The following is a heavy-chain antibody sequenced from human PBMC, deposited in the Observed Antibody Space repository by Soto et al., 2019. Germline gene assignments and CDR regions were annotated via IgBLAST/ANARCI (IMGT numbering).Heavy chain of an antibody. J-gene: IGHJ6*02. V-gene: IGHV1-2*02. CDR1: GYTFTGYY. Sequence: ASVKVSCKASGYTFTGYYMHGVRQSPLQWLDWMGWINPNSGGTNYAQKFQGRVTMTRDTSISTAYMELSRLRSDDTAVYYCARDLVVVAATLYYYGMDVWGQGTTVTVSS. D-gene: IGHD2-15*01. CDR2: INPNSGGT. CDR3: ARDLVVVAATLYYYGMDV.